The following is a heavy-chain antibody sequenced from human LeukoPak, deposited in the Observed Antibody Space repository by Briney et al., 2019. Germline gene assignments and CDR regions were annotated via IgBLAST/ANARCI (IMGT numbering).Heavy chain of an antibody. CDR3: ARDGTSYYYYYMDV. V-gene: IGHV3-48*03. J-gene: IGHJ6*03. D-gene: IGHD6-13*01. CDR2: ISSSGSTI. CDR1: GFTFSSYE. Sequence: GGSLRLSCAASGFTFSSYEMNWVRQAPGKGLEWVSYISSSGSTIYYADSVKGRFTISRDNAKNSLYLQMNSLRAEDTALYYCARDGTSYYYYYMDVWGKGTTVTVSS.